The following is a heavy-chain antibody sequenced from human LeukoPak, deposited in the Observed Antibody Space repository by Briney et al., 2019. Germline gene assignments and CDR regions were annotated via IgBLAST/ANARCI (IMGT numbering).Heavy chain of an antibody. Sequence: SETLSLTCTVSGGSISSYYWSWIRQPAGKGLEWIGRIYTSGSTNYNPSLKSRVTISVDTSKNQFSLRLSSVTAADTAVYYCAREVDAAAAYNWFDPWGQGTLVTVSS. D-gene: IGHD2-2*01. CDR2: IYTSGST. CDR3: AREVDAAAAYNWFDP. CDR1: GGSISSYY. J-gene: IGHJ5*02. V-gene: IGHV4-4*07.